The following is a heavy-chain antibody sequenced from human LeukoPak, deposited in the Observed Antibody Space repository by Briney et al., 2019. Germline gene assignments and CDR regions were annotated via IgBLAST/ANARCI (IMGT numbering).Heavy chain of an antibody. D-gene: IGHD3-3*01. CDR1: GGSISSYY. V-gene: IGHV4-59*01. Sequence: SETLSLTCTVSGGSISSYYWSWIRQPPGKGLEWIGYIYYSGSTNYNPSLKSRVTISVDTPRNQLFLKLNSVTAADTAVYYCARGDGYYTDIDYWGQGALVTVSS. CDR3: ARGDGYYTDIDY. J-gene: IGHJ4*02. CDR2: IYYSGST.